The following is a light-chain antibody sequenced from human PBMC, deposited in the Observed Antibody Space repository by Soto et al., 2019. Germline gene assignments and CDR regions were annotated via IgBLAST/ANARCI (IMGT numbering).Light chain of an antibody. Sequence: EIVLTQSPGTLSLSPGERATLSCRASQSVSSSYLAWYQQKPGQAPRLLIYGASSRATGNPDRLSGSGSGTDFTLTISRLEPEDFAVYYCQQYGSSPGYTFGQGTKLEIK. CDR1: QSVSSSY. J-gene: IGKJ2*01. V-gene: IGKV3-20*01. CDR3: QQYGSSPGYT. CDR2: GAS.